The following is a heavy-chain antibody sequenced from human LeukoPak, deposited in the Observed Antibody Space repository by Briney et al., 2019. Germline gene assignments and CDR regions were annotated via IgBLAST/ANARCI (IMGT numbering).Heavy chain of an antibody. Sequence: ASVKVSCKASGYTFTIYDFNWVRQATGQGLEWMGWMNPNSGNTDYAQKFQGRVTMTRNTSISTAYMELSSLRSEDTAVYYCATHPGGSLVRGEGAFDIWGQGTMVTVSS. CDR2: MNPNSGNT. J-gene: IGHJ3*02. CDR1: GYTFTIYD. CDR3: ATHPGGSLVRGEGAFDI. D-gene: IGHD3-10*01. V-gene: IGHV1-8*01.